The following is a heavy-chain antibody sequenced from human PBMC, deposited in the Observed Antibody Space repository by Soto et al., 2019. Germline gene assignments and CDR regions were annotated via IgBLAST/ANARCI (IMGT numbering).Heavy chain of an antibody. Sequence: EVQLVESGGGLVQPGRSLRLSCAASGFTFDDYAMHWVRQAPGKGLEWVSGISWNSGSIGYADSVKGRFTISRDNDKNSLYLQMNSLRAEDTALYYCAKDSHDYIWGSYRYRYFDLWGRGTLFTVSS. CDR3: AKDSHDYIWGSYRYRYFDL. CDR2: ISWNSGSI. V-gene: IGHV3-9*01. J-gene: IGHJ2*01. D-gene: IGHD3-16*02. CDR1: GFTFDDYA.